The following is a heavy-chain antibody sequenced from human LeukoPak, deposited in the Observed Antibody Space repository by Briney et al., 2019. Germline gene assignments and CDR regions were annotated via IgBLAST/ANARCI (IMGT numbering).Heavy chain of an antibody. CDR1: GGSISSGDYY. J-gene: IGHJ2*01. Sequence: SQTLSLTCTVSGGSISSGDYYWSWIRQPPGKGLEWIGYIDYSGSTYYNPSLKSRVTISVDTSNNQFSLKLSSVTAADTAVYYCARVPANFQNDFWSGYYKGSYWYFDLWGRGTLVTVSS. D-gene: IGHD3-3*01. CDR2: IDYSGST. V-gene: IGHV4-30-4*08. CDR3: ARVPANFQNDFWSGYYKGSYWYFDL.